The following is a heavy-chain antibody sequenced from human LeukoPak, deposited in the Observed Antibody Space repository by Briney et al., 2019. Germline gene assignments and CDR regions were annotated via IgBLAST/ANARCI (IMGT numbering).Heavy chain of an antibody. V-gene: IGHV1-69*13. D-gene: IGHD3-3*01. CDR2: IIPIFGTA. CDR3: ARASTYYDFWSGYYFFDY. CDR1: GGTFSSYA. J-gene: IGHJ4*02. Sequence: SVKVSCTASGGTFSSYAISWVRQAPGQGLEWMGGIIPIFGTANYAQKFQGRVTITADESTSTAYMELSSLRSEDTAVYYCARASTYYDFWSGYYFFDYWGQGTLVTVSS.